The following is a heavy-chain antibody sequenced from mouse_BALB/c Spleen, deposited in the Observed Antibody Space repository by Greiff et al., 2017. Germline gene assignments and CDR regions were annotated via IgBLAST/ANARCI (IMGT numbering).Heavy chain of an antibody. J-gene: IGHJ3*01. V-gene: IGHV3-6*02. Sequence: DVKLVESGPGLVKPSQSLSLTCSVTGYSITSGYYWNWIRQFPGNKLEWMGYISYDGSNNYIPSLKNLIPITRYTSKNQFFLKLNSVTTEDTTTYYCATKGKSTMMPFAYWGQGTLVTVSA. CDR2: ISYDGSN. CDR3: ATKGKSTMMPFAY. CDR1: GYSITSGYY. D-gene: IGHD2-4*01.